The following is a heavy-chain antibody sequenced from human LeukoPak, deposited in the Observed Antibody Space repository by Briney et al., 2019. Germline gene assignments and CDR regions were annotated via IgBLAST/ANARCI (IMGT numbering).Heavy chain of an antibody. Sequence: GGSLRLSCAASGFTFSSYAMSWVRQAPGKGLEWVSGISGSGGSTYYADSVKGRFTISRDNAKNSLYLQMNSLRAEDTAVYYCARAQILWFGELGSYYYYGMDVWGKGTTVTVSS. CDR3: ARAQILWFGELGSYYYYGMDV. D-gene: IGHD3-10*01. V-gene: IGHV3-23*01. J-gene: IGHJ6*04. CDR2: ISGSGGST. CDR1: GFTFSSYA.